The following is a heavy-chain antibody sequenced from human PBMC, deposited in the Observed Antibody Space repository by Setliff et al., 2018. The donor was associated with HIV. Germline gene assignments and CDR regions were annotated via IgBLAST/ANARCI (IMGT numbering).Heavy chain of an antibody. CDR3: ARVPSIETILFDS. CDR2: IYYSGST. D-gene: IGHD2-2*02. J-gene: IGHJ4*02. CDR1: GGSFSGYY. V-gene: IGHV4-34*01. Sequence: SETLSLTCAVYGGSFSGYYWSWIRQPPGKGLEWIGSIYYSGSTYYDPSLKSRVTISVDTSKNQLSLKLSSVTAADTAVYYCARVPSIETILFDSWGQGSLVTSPQ.